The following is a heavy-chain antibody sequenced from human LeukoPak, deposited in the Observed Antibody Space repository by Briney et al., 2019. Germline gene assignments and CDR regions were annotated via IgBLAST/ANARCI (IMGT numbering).Heavy chain of an antibody. CDR1: GFTFSRSA. V-gene: IGHV3-64*01. CDR2: ISGNGGST. Sequence: GRSLRLSCAVTGFTFSRSAMHWVRQAPGKGLEYVSAISGNGGSTYYANSVKGRFTISRDNSKNTVFLQMGSLRTEDMAVYYCARGEPDCAGDCPYWYLDLWGRGTLVTVSS. J-gene: IGHJ2*01. D-gene: IGHD2-21*02. CDR3: ARGEPDCAGDCPYWYLDL.